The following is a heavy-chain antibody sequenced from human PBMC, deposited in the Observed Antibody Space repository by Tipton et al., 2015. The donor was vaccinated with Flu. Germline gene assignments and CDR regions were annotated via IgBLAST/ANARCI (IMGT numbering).Heavy chain of an antibody. J-gene: IGHJ4*02. Sequence: SLRLSCAASGFTFSSYGMHWVRQAPGKGLEWVAVIWYDGSNKYYADSVKGRFIISRDNSKNTLYLQMNSLRAEDTAVYYCAREYSSGWSFDYWGQGTLVTVSS. CDR3: AREYSSGWSFDY. D-gene: IGHD6-19*01. CDR2: IWYDGSNK. CDR1: GFTFSSYG. V-gene: IGHV3-33*01.